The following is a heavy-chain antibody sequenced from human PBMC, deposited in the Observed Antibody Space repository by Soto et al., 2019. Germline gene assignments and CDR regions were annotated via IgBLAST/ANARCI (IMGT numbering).Heavy chain of an antibody. CDR2: ISSGGSNI. Sequence: EVQLVESGGGLVQPGGSLRLSCAASAFTFSSYSMNWVRQAPGKGLEWVSYISSGGSNIYYAVSVRGRFTISIDNAKNSLYLQMNSLRDEVTAVYYCARDWYYYDSSDYYTFDYWGQGTLVTVSS. CDR3: ARDWYYYDSSDYYTFDY. D-gene: IGHD3-22*01. J-gene: IGHJ4*02. V-gene: IGHV3-48*02. CDR1: AFTFSSYS.